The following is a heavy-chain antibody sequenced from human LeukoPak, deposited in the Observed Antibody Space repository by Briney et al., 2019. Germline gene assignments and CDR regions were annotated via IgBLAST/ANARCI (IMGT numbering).Heavy chain of an antibody. CDR1: GYTFTNYG. J-gene: IGHJ3*02. Sequence: ASVKVSCKASGYTFTNYGIAWVRQAPGQGLEWMGCISVYDGNTNYAQKLQGRVTMTTDTSTSTVYMERRSLRSDDTALYYCARGDDAFDIWGQGTMVTVSS. CDR2: ISVYDGNT. V-gene: IGHV1-18*01. CDR3: ARGDDAFDI.